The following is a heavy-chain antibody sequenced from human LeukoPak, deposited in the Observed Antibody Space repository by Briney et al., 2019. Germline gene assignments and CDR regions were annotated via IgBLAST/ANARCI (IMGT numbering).Heavy chain of an antibody. V-gene: IGHV3-7*04. CDR3: ARGVRARDY. D-gene: IGHD3-10*01. CDR2: IKQDESEK. CDR1: GFTFSSYW. Sequence: GGSLRLSCAASGFTFSSYWMTWVRQAPGKGLEWVATIKQDESEKYYVDSVRGRFTISRDNAENSLYLQMNSLRVEDTAVYYCARGVRARDYWGQGTLVTVSS. J-gene: IGHJ4*02.